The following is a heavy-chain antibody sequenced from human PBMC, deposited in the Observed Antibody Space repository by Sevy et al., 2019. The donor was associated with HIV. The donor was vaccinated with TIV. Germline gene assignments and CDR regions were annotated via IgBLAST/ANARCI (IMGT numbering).Heavy chain of an antibody. CDR3: TRWKAAQSIFDY. CDR2: IKSDVYGGTV. Sequence: GGSLRLSCTASGFTFGDYCMSWVRQAPGKGLEWVAFIKSDVYGGTVVHAASVRGRFGISRDDSKTIAYLQMNDLKTEDTGVYYCTRWKAAQSIFDYWGQGALVTVSS. V-gene: IGHV3-49*04. CDR1: GFTFGDYC. D-gene: IGHD6-13*01. J-gene: IGHJ4*02.